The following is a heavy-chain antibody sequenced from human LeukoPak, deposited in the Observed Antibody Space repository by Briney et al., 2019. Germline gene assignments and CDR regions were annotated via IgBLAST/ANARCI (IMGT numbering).Heavy chain of an antibody. J-gene: IGHJ3*02. V-gene: IGHV1-58*02. CDR3: AAPRRGPHTLMDPRDAFDI. CDR2: TVVGSGNT. Sequence: SVKVSCKASRFTFISSGMQWVRQARGQRLEWIGWTVVGSGNTNYAQKFQERVTITRDMSTSTAYMELSSLRSEDTAVYYCAAPRRGPHTLMDPRDAFDIWGQGTMVTVSS. CDR1: RFTFISSG. D-gene: IGHD5-18*01.